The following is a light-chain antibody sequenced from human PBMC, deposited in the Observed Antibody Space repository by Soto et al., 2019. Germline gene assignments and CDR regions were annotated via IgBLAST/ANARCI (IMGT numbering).Light chain of an antibody. J-gene: IGLJ1*01. CDR1: ASNIGNDY. V-gene: IGLV1-51*01. CDR2: DNN. CDR3: SSYAGSNNFNV. Sequence: QSLLTQPPSVSAAPGHKVTISCSGTASNIGNDYVSWYQQLPGEAPQLLICDNNRRPSGIPDRFSGSRSDTSATLGIAGLQTGVEADYYCSSYAGSNNFNVFGTGTKVTVL.